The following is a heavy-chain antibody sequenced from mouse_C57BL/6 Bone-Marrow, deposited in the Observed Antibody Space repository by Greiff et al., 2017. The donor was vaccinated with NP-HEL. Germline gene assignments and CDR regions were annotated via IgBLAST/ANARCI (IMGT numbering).Heavy chain of an antibody. Sequence: QVQLQQPGTELVKPGASVKLSCKASGYTFTSYWMHWVKQRPGQGLEWIGNINPSNGGTNYNEKFKSKATLTVDKSSSTAYMQLSSLTSEDSAVYYCARARAYYTPYYAMDYWGQGTSVTVSS. CDR1: GYTFTSYW. D-gene: IGHD2-12*01. V-gene: IGHV1-53*01. CDR2: INPSNGGT. CDR3: ARARAYYTPYYAMDY. J-gene: IGHJ4*01.